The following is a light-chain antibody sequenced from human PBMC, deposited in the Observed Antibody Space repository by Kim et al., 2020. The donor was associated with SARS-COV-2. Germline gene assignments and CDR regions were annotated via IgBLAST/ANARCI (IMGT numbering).Light chain of an antibody. CDR3: QV. V-gene: IGLV3-21*01. Sequence: SYELTQPPSVSVAPGKTARITCGGNNIGSKSVHWYQQKPGQAPVLVIYYDSDRPSGIPERFSGSNSGNTATLTISRVEAGDEADYYCQVFGGGTQLT. CDR1: NIGSKS. J-gene: IGLJ2*01. CDR2: YDS.